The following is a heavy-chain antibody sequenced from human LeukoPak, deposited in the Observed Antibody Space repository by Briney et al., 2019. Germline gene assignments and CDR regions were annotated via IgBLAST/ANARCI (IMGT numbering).Heavy chain of an antibody. Sequence: GGSLRLSCAASGFTFSSYSMNWVRQAPGKGLEWVSSISSSSSYIDYADSVKGRFTISRDNAKNSLYLQMNSLRAEDTAVYYCARDISMVRGTVDYWGQGTLVTVSS. D-gene: IGHD3-10*01. CDR1: GFTFSSYS. CDR2: ISSSSSYI. J-gene: IGHJ4*02. CDR3: ARDISMVRGTVDY. V-gene: IGHV3-21*01.